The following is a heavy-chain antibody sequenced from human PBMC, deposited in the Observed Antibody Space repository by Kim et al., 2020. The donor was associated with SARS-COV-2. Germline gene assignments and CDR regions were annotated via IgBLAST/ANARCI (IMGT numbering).Heavy chain of an antibody. Sequence: SGKGRFTISRDNSKNTLYLQMNSLRAEDTAVYYCARDWVFSMVRGAAFDYWGQGTLVTVSS. D-gene: IGHD3-10*01. CDR3: ARDWVFSMVRGAAFDY. J-gene: IGHJ4*02. V-gene: IGHV3-30*01.